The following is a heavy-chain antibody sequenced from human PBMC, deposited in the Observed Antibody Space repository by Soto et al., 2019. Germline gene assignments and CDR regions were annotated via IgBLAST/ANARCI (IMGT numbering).Heavy chain of an antibody. D-gene: IGHD6-19*01. CDR3: ARPLVAPVAGPYYYGMDV. CDR2: IWYDGNTK. Sequence: GGSLRLSCAASGFTFNTYGFNWVRQAPGKGLEWVAVIWYDGNTKYYADSVKGRFTISRDNLKNTLYLQMNSLTAEDTAVYYCARPLVAPVAGPYYYGMDVWGQGTTVTAP. CDR1: GFTFNTYG. V-gene: IGHV3-33*01. J-gene: IGHJ6*02.